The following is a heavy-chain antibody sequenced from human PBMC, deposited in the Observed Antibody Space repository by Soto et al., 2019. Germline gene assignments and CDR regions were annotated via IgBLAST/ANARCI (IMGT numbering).Heavy chain of an antibody. Sequence: QVQLVQSGAEVKKPGSSVKVSRKASGGTFSSYAISRVRQAPGQGLEWMGGIIPIFGTANYAQKYQGRVTITADESTSTAYMELSSLRSEDTAVYYCARGSLEVVTPEAYWGQGTLVTVSS. J-gene: IGHJ4*02. D-gene: IGHD2-21*02. CDR2: IIPIFGTA. V-gene: IGHV1-69*01. CDR1: GGTFSSYA. CDR3: ARGSLEVVTPEAY.